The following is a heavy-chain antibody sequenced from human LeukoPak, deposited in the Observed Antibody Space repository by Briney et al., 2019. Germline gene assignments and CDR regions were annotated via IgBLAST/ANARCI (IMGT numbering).Heavy chain of an antibody. CDR2: INHSGST. D-gene: IGHD1-1*01. V-gene: IGHV4-34*01. Sequence: SETLSLTCAVYGGSFSGYYWSWIRQPPGKGLEWIGEINHSGSTNYNPSLKSRVTISVDTSKNQFSLKLSSVTAADTAVYYCARKRPYNWFDPWGQETLVTVSS. CDR3: ARKRPYNWFDP. J-gene: IGHJ5*02. CDR1: GGSFSGYY.